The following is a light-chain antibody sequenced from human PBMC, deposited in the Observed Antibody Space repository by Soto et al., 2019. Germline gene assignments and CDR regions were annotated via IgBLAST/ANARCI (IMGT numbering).Light chain of an antibody. CDR2: DAS. CDR1: QSVSSY. J-gene: IGKJ5*01. CDR3: QQRSDWPPTIT. Sequence: EIVLTQSPATLSLSPGERATLSCMSSQSVSSYLAWYQQKPGQAPRLLIYDASNRATGIPARFSGSGSGTDFTLTISSLEPEDFVVYYCQQRSDWPPTITFGPGTRLEIK. V-gene: IGKV3-11*01.